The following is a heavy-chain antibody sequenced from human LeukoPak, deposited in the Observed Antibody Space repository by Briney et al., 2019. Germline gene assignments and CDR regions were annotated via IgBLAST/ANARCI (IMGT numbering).Heavy chain of an antibody. V-gene: IGHV3-53*01. D-gene: IGHD1-26*01. CDR3: VREREGSNSEH. CDR1: GFTFSSYG. CDR2: IYSDGNT. J-gene: IGHJ1*01. Sequence: GGSLRLSCAASGFTFSSYGMHWVRQAPGMGLEWVSTIYSDGNTYYPDSVKGRFTISRDGSKNTLYLQLNSLRTEDTAIYYCVREREGSNSEHWGQGTLVTVSS.